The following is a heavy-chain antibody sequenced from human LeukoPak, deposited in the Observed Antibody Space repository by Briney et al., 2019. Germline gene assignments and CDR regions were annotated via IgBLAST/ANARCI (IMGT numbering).Heavy chain of an antibody. Sequence: SETLSLTCAVYGGSLSGSYWSWIRQPPGKGLEWIGEINHSGSANYNPSLKSRVTMSVDTSKNQFSLKLSSVTAADTAVYYCARDSPTYSSGWYGMDVWGQGTTVTVSS. J-gene: IGHJ6*02. CDR1: GGSLSGSY. CDR3: ARDSPTYSSGWYGMDV. D-gene: IGHD6-19*01. CDR2: INHSGSA. V-gene: IGHV4-34*01.